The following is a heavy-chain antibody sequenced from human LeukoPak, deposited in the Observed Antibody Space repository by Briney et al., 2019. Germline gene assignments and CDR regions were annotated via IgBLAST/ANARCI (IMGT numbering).Heavy chain of an antibody. J-gene: IGHJ4*02. CDR2: IYYSGST. D-gene: IGHD5-18*01. CDR3: ARGALPSGYSYGYYFDY. V-gene: IGHV4-61*01. CDR1: GGSVSSGSYY. Sequence: SETLSLTRTVSGGSVSSGSYYWSWIRQPPGKGLEWIGYIYYSGSTNYSPSLKSRVSISVATSKNQFSLKLNSVTAADTAVYYCARGALPSGYSYGYYFDYWGQGTLVTVSS.